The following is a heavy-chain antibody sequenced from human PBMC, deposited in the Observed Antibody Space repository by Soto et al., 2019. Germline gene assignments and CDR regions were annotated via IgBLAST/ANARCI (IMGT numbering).Heavy chain of an antibody. CDR3: ARKPGLLWFGGKYGMDV. Sequence: SVKVSCKASGGTFDSYVISWLRQAPGQGLEWMGGIMPIFGTPNYAQKFRGRVTISADESTSTAYLELSSLTSDDTAVYYCARKPGLLWFGGKYGMDVWGQGTTVTV. CDR1: GGTFDSYV. D-gene: IGHD3-10*01. J-gene: IGHJ6*02. CDR2: IMPIFGTP. V-gene: IGHV1-69*13.